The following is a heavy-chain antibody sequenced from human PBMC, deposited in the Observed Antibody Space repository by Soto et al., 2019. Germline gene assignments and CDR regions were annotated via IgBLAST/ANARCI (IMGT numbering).Heavy chain of an antibody. CDR3: ARGGAFIARDIFWFDP. V-gene: IGHV4-34*01. D-gene: IGHD6-13*01. J-gene: IGHJ5*02. CDR1: GGSVSGYY. CDR2: INHRRTI. Sequence: QVQLQQWGAGLVKPSETLSLTCGVYGGSVSGYYWSWIRQSPGKGLEWVGTINHRRTINYNPSLRSRVTMSKDASKHEFSLKLDSVTAADTAVYVCARGGAFIARDIFWFDPWGQGTLVTVSS.